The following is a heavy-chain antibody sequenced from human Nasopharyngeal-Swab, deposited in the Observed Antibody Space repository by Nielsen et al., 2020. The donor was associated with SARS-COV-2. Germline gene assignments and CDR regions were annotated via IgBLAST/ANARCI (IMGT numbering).Heavy chain of an antibody. Sequence: SETLSLTCAVSGGSVSSASSAWGWFRLPPGKGLEWIATIPHSGSTLHNPSFLSRITISVHASKNQFSLRLNSMTAADTAVYYCARQLSGNYQAYFDFGGQGSLAAVSS. CDR2: IPHSGST. CDR3: ARQLSGNYQAYFDF. V-gene: IGHV4-39*01. J-gene: IGHJ4*02. CDR1: GGSVSSASSA. D-gene: IGHD3-10*01.